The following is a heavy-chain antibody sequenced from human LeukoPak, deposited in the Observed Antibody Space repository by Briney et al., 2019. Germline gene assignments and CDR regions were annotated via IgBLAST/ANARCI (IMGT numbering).Heavy chain of an antibody. CDR2: INPNSGGT. J-gene: IGHJ1*01. Sequence: ASVKVSCKASGYTFTGYYMHWVRQAPGQGLEWMGWINPNSGGTNYAQKFQGRVIMTRDTSISTAYMELSRLRSDDTAVYYCARAGFVTYDSSGYWSYFQHWGQGTLVTVSS. V-gene: IGHV1-2*02. D-gene: IGHD3-22*01. CDR1: GYTFTGYY. CDR3: ARAGFVTYDSSGYWSYFQH.